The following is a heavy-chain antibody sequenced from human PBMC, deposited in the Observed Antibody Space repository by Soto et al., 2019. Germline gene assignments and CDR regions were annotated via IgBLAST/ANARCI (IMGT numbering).Heavy chain of an antibody. Sequence: QVQLVESGGGVVQPGRSLRLSCAASGFTFSSYAMHWVRQAPGKGLGWVAVISYDGSNKYYADSVKGRFTISRDNSKNTLYLQMNSLRAEDTAVYYCARDYYDSSGPDYWGQGTLVTVSS. CDR1: GFTFSSYA. J-gene: IGHJ4*02. CDR3: ARDYYDSSGPDY. D-gene: IGHD3-22*01. CDR2: ISYDGSNK. V-gene: IGHV3-30-3*01.